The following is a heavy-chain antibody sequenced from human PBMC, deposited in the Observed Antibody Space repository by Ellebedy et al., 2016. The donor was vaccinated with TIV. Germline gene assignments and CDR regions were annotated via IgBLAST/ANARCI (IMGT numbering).Heavy chain of an antibody. Sequence: SETLSLTXTVSGGSISTYYWAWIRQPPGKGLEWIGTISYDGTTYYNTSLKNPVTMSVDTSRSQFSLNLQSVTAADTAVYYCARGWDLVVVVGSTWFDFWGQGAPVIVSS. CDR3: ARGWDLVVVVGSTWFDF. D-gene: IGHD2-15*01. V-gene: IGHV4-59*04. J-gene: IGHJ4*02. CDR1: GGSISTYY. CDR2: ISYDGTT.